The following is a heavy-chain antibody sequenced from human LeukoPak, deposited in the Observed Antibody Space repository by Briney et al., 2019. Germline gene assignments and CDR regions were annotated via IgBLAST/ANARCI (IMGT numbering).Heavy chain of an antibody. CDR1: GGSISSGGYY. J-gene: IGHJ5*02. Sequence: LSLTCTVSGGSISSGGYYWRWIRQAPGKGLEWVSYISSSGSTIYYADSVKGRFTISRDNAKNSLYLQMNSLRAEDTAVYYCARDYPYSSSMDGWFDPWGQGTLVTVSS. V-gene: IGHV3-11*01. CDR3: ARDYPYSSSMDGWFDP. CDR2: ISSSGSTI. D-gene: IGHD6-6*01.